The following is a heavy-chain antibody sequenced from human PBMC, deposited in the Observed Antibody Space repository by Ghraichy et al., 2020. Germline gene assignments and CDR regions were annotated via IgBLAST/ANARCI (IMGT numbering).Heavy chain of an antibody. D-gene: IGHD6-19*01. CDR3: ARDAPAGKTDLGY. J-gene: IGHJ4*02. Sequence: GGSLRLSCAASGFTFSSYAMHWVRQAPGKGLEWVAVISYDGSNKYYADSVKGRFTISRDNSKNTLYLQMNSLRAEDTAVYYCARDAPAGKTDLGYWGQGTLVTVSS. CDR2: ISYDGSNK. CDR1: GFTFSSYA. V-gene: IGHV3-30*04.